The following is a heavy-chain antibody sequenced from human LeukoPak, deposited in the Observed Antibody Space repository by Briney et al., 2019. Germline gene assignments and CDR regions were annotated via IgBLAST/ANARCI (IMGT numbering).Heavy chain of an antibody. V-gene: IGHV4-34*01. CDR2: INHSGST. D-gene: IGHD3-16*02. J-gene: IGHJ5*02. Sequence: PSETLSLTCTVSGGSISSYYWSWIRQPPGKGLEWIGEINHSGSTNYNPSLKSRVTISVDTSKNQFSLKLSSVTAADTAVYYCARENYDYVWGSYRSAWFDPWGQGTLVTVSS. CDR1: GGSISSYY. CDR3: ARENYDYVWGSYRSAWFDP.